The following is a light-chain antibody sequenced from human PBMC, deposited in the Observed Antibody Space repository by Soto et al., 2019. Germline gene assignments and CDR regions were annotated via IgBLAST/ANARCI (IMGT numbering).Light chain of an antibody. CDR3: CSYVGARTYV. Sequence: QSALTQPASVSGSPGQSITISCTGSVSDVGTFGPVSWYQQHPGQVPKLIIYEGNRRPSGVSGRFSGSKSGNTASLTISGLQAEDKADYYCCSYVGARTYVFGSGAKLTVL. CDR2: EGN. CDR1: VSDVGTFGP. J-gene: IGLJ1*01. V-gene: IGLV2-23*01.